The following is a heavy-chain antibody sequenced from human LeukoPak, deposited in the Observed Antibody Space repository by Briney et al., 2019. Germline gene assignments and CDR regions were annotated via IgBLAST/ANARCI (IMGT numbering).Heavy chain of an antibody. CDR1: GYTFTNYG. J-gene: IGHJ4*02. V-gene: IGHV7-4-1*02. D-gene: IGHD1-14*01. CDR3: ARGPNRGPDY. Sequence: ASVKVSCKASGYTFTNYGINWVRQAPGQGLEWMGWINTNTGNPTYAQGFTGRFVFSLDTSVSTAYLEISSLKAEDTAVYYCARGPNRGPDYWGQGTLVTVSS. CDR2: INTNTGNP.